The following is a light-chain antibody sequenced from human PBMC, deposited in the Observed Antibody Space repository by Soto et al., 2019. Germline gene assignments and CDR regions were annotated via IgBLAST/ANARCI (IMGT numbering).Light chain of an antibody. Sequence: IHMPQSPSTQSASLGHSLTVTYRASQSISSWLAWYQQKPGKAPKLLIYDASSLESGVPSRFSGSGSGTEFTLTISSLQPDDFATYYCQQYNSYSGASGQGTKVDIK. CDR1: QSISSW. V-gene: IGKV1-5*01. CDR3: QQYNSYSGA. J-gene: IGKJ1*01. CDR2: DAS.